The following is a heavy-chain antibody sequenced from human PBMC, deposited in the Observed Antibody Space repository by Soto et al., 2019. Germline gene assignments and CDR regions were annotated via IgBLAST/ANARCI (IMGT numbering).Heavy chain of an antibody. Sequence: GGSLRLSCAASGFTFSSYGMHWVRQAPGKGLEWVAVISYDGSNKYYADSVKGRFTISRDNSKNTLNLQMNSLRAEDTAVYYCAKDKSDYDSSGYYSPSSYWGQGTLVTVSS. D-gene: IGHD3-22*01. J-gene: IGHJ4*02. CDR3: AKDKSDYDSSGYYSPSSY. V-gene: IGHV3-30*18. CDR2: ISYDGSNK. CDR1: GFTFSSYG.